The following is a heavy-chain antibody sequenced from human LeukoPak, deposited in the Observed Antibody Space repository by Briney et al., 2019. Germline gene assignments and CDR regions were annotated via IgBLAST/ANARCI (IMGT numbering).Heavy chain of an antibody. V-gene: IGHV3-48*02. CDR3: ARSFDF. J-gene: IGHJ4*02. CDR1: GFTFSSHD. Sequence: PGGSLRLSCAASGFTFSSHDMNWVRQAPAKGLEWVSYISTSSGSIYYADSVKGRFTISRDNAKNSLYLQMNSLRDEDTAVYYCARSFDFWGQGTLVTVSS. CDR2: ISTSSGSI.